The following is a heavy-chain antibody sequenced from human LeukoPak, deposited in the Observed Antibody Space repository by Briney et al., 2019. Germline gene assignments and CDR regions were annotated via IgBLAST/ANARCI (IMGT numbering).Heavy chain of an antibody. J-gene: IGHJ3*01. CDR2: IYPGDSDT. CDR3: ARQQQFCSGGNCYSLNAFDL. V-gene: IGHV5-51*01. D-gene: IGHD2-15*01. Sequence: PGESLKISCKGSGYNFITYWIGWVRQMPGKGLEWMGIIYPGDSDTRYSPSFQGQVTISADKSISTAYLQWSSLKASDTAMYYCARQQQFCSGGNCYSLNAFDLWGRGTVVTVSS. CDR1: GYNFITYW.